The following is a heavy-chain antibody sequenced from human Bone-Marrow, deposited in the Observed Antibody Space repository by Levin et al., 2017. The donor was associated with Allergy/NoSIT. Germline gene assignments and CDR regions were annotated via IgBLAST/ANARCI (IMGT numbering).Heavy chain of an antibody. Sequence: SETLSLTCTVSGYSISGSAYYWGWIRQPPGKGLEWIGSINHSGSTYYNPSLKSRVTISVDTSKSQFSLKLSSVTAGDTAVYYCARAGRYDYWGQGALVTVSS. J-gene: IGHJ4*02. CDR1: GYSISGSAYY. CDR3: ARAGRYDY. CDR2: INHSGST. D-gene: IGHD3-9*01. V-gene: IGHV4-39*07.